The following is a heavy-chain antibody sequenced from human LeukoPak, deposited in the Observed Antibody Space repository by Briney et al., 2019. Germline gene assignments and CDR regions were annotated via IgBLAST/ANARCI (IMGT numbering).Heavy chain of an antibody. J-gene: IGHJ4*02. D-gene: IGHD2-15*01. CDR1: GGSISTYY. CDR3: ARLFGGGSWGSPFDY. Sequence: PSETLSLTCAVSGGSISTYYWSCIRQPPGKGREWSGHVQSSGSANYNPSLKSRVAISVAPSKNQFSLELRSVTAADAEVYYCARLFGGGSWGSPFDYWGQGTLVTVSS. CDR2: VQSSGSA. V-gene: IGHV4-59*01.